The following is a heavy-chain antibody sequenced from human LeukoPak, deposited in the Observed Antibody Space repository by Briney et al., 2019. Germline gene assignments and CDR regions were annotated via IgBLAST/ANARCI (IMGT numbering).Heavy chain of an antibody. CDR1: GGTLTSSTYF. CDR3: ARDRFYYHYYMDV. CDR2: ISYSGAT. J-gene: IGHJ6*03. Sequence: PSETLSLTCTLSGGTLTSSTYFWRWIRQPPGKVLWWIGSISYSGATYYNPSLKSRVSMSVHTSKNQFSLKLSSVTAADTAVYYCARDRFYYHYYMDVWGEGTTVTVSS. D-gene: IGHD3-16*01. V-gene: IGHV4-39*07.